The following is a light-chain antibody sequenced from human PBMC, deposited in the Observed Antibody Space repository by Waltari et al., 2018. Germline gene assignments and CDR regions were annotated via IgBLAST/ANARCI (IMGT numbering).Light chain of an antibody. V-gene: IGLV2-14*03. CDR1: SSDVGGYHY. CDR3: SSYTSSSTLEV. J-gene: IGLJ1*01. CDR2: DVS. Sequence: QSALTQPASVSGSPGQSITLSCPGTSSDVGGYHYVSWYQQHPGKAPKLMIYDVSNRPSGVSNRFSGSKSGNTASLTISGLQAEDEADYYCSSYTSSSTLEVFGTGTKVTVL.